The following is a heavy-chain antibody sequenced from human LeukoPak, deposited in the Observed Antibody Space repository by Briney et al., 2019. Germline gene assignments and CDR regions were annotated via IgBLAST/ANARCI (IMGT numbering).Heavy chain of an antibody. Sequence: GGSLRLSCAASGFTFSSYSMNWVRQASGKGLEWVSSISSSSSYIYYADSVKGRFTISRDNAKNSLYLQMNSLRAEDTAVYYCAREDILTGYYYWGQGTLVTVPS. V-gene: IGHV3-21*01. CDR2: ISSSSSYI. CDR1: GFTFSSYS. D-gene: IGHD3-9*01. CDR3: AREDILTGYYY. J-gene: IGHJ4*02.